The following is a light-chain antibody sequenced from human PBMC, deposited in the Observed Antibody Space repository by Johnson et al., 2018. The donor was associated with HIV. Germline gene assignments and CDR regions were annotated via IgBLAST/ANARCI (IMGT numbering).Light chain of an antibody. J-gene: IGLJ1*01. CDR3: ATWDSSLSVYV. CDR2: ENN. CDR1: SSNIGTND. Sequence: QSVLTQPPSVSAAPGQKVTVSCSGSSSNIGTNDVSWYQQFPGAAPKLLIYENNKRPSGIPDRFSGSKSGTSATLGITGLQTGDEADYYCATWDSSLSVYVFGTGTKVTVL. V-gene: IGLV1-51*02.